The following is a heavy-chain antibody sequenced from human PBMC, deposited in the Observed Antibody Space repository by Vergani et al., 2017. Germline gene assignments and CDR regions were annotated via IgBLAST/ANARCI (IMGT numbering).Heavy chain of an antibody. Sequence: QVQLVQSGAEVKKPGSSVKVSCKASGGTFSSYAISWVRQAPGQGLEWMGGIIPSFGTANDAQKFQGRVTITADESTSTAYMELSSLRSEDTAVYYCASPRSGYDVEAVAGHVDYYDGMDGWGQGTTVTVSS. CDR3: ASPRSGYDVEAVAGHVDYYDGMDG. CDR2: IIPSFGTA. D-gene: IGHD5-12*01. J-gene: IGHJ6*02. CDR1: GGTFSSYA. V-gene: IGHV1-69*12.